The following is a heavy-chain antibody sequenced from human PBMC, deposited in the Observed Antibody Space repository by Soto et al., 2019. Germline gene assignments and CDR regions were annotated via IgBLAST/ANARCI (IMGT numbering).Heavy chain of an antibody. CDR1: GGTFSSYA. CDR2: IIPIFGTA. V-gene: IGHV1-69*06. Sequence: QVQLVQSGAEVKKPGSSVKVSCTASGGTFSSYAISWVRQAPGQGLEWMGGIIPIFGTANYAQKFQGRVTITADKSTSTAYMELSSLRSEDTAVYYCARDRYGSGSYNSPYYYYGMDVWGQGTTVTVSS. CDR3: ARDRYGSGSYNSPYYYYGMDV. D-gene: IGHD3-10*01. J-gene: IGHJ6*02.